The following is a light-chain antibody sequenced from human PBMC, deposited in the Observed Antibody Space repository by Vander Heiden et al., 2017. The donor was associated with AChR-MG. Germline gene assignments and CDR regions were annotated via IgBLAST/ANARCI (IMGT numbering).Light chain of an antibody. J-gene: IGLJ2*01. CDR2: QVS. CDR1: SSDVGAYNY. CDR3: SSYTTSRTVV. V-gene: IGLV2-14*01. Sequence: QSALTQPASVSGSPGQSITISCTGTSSDVGAYNYVSWYQQHPGKAPKLMISQVSNRPAGVSYRFSGSKSGNTASLTISGLQTEDEANYYCSSYTTSRTVVFGGGTKLTVL.